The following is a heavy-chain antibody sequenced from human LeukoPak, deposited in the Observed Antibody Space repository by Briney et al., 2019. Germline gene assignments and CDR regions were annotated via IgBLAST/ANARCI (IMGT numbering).Heavy chain of an antibody. J-gene: IGHJ3*02. V-gene: IGHV4-34*01. Sequence: SETLSLTCAVYGGSFSSYYWSWIRQPPGKGLEWIGEINHSGSTNYNPSLKSRVTISVDTSKNQFSLKLSSVTAADTAVYYCATRFWVPAASAFDIWGQGTMVTVSS. CDR1: GGSFSSYY. CDR3: ATRFWVPAASAFDI. CDR2: INHSGST. D-gene: IGHD2-2*01.